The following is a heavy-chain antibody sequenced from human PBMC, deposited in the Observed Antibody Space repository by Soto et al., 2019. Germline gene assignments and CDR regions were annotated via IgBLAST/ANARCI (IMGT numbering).Heavy chain of an antibody. J-gene: IGHJ6*03. CDR1: GFTFSSYW. CDR3: ARETTTMVRGQQGYYYYSYMDV. CDR2: INSDGSST. D-gene: IGHD3-10*01. V-gene: IGHV3-74*01. Sequence: EVQLVESGGGLVQPGGSLRLSCAASGFTFSSYWMHWVRQAPGKGLVWVSRINSDGSSTSYADSVKGRFTISRDNAKNTLYLQMNSLRAEDTAVYYCARETTTMVRGQQGYYYYSYMDVWGKGTTVTVSS.